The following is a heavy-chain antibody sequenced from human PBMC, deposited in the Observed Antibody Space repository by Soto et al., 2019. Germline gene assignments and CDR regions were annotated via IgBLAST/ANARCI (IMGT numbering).Heavy chain of an antibody. D-gene: IGHD2-21*02. CDR1: GGTFSSYA. V-gene: IGHV1-69*01. CDR3: ARLHCGGDCWGPLDY. J-gene: IGHJ4*01. CDR2: IIPIFGTA. Sequence: QVQLVQSGAEVKKPGSSVKVSCKASGGTFSSYAISWVRQAPVQGLEWMGVIIPIFGTANYAQKFQGRVTITADESTSTAYMELSSLRSDDTAVYYCARLHCGGDCWGPLDYWCHGTLVTVSA.